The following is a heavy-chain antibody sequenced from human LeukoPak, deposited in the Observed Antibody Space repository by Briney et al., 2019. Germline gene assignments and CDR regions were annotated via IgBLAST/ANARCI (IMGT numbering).Heavy chain of an antibody. J-gene: IGHJ3*02. D-gene: IGHD2-2*01. CDR1: GFAFSSYS. Sequence: GGSLRLSCAASGFAFSSYSMNWVRQAPGKGLEWVSYISSSSSTIYYADSVKGRFTISRDNSKNTLYLQMNSLRAEDTAVYYCARGLVPSAAFDIWGQGTMVTVSS. CDR2: ISSSSSTI. CDR3: ARGLVPSAAFDI. V-gene: IGHV3-48*01.